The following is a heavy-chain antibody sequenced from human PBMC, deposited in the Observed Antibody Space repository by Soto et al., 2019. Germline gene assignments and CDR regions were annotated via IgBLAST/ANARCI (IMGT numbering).Heavy chain of an antibody. J-gene: IGHJ4*02. V-gene: IGHV3-21*01. CDR1: GFTFSSYS. Sequence: GGSLRLSCAASGFTFSSYSMNWVRQAPGKGLEWVSSISSSSSYIYYADSVKGRFTISRDNAKNSLYLQMNSLRAEDTAVYYCARDLDSSSWSEIDYWGQGTLVTVSS. CDR2: ISSSSSYI. D-gene: IGHD6-13*01. CDR3: ARDLDSSSWSEIDY.